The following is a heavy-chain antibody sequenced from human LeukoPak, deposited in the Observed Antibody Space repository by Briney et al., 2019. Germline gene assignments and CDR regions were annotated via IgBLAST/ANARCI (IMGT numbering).Heavy chain of an antibody. CDR3: ARVGTPGHSGYDH. Sequence: PSETLSLTCTVSGGSISSGDYYWSWIRQPPGKGLEWIGYIYYSGRTHYNPSLKSRVTTSIDTSKNQFSLKLSSVAAADTAVYYCARVGTPGHSGYDHWGQGTLVTVSS. CDR1: GGSISSGDYY. CDR2: IYYSGRT. D-gene: IGHD5-12*01. V-gene: IGHV4-30-4*01. J-gene: IGHJ4*02.